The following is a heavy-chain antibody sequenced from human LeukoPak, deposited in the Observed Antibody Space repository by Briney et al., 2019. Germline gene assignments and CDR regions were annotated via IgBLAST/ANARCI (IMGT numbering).Heavy chain of an antibody. D-gene: IGHD3-22*01. CDR3: ARGEYYYDSKSDAFDI. J-gene: IGHJ3*02. V-gene: IGHV3-66*01. Sequence: PGGSLRLSCAASGFTVSSNYMSWVRQAPGKGLEWVSVIYSGGSTYYADSVKGRFTISRDNSKNTLYLQMSSLRAEDTAVYYCARGEYYYDSKSDAFDIWGQGTMVTVSS. CDR1: GFTVSSNY. CDR2: IYSGGST.